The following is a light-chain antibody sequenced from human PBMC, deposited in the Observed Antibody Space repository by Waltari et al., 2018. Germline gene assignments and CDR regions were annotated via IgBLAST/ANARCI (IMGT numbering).Light chain of an antibody. CDR3: SSFAGRWV. V-gene: IGLV2-8*01. Sequence: QSPLTQPPSASGSPGQSVTISCTGTSSAFGHYNFVSWYQQHPGKAPKVIIYEVTKRSSGVPDRFSGSKSGNTASLTVSGLQAEDEADYYCSSFAGRWVFGGGTKLTVL. CDR2: EVT. J-gene: IGLJ3*02. CDR1: SSAFGHYNF.